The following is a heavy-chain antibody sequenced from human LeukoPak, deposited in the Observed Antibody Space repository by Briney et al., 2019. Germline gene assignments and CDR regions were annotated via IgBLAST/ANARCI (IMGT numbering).Heavy chain of an antibody. CDR3: ARDREHSDSHGYYYLGTFDY. CDR1: GYTFTGYY. Sequence: ASVKVSCKASGYTFTGYYMNWVRQAPGQRLEWMGWINPNSGGTNYAQKFQGRVTMPRDTSISTAYMELSRLRSDDTAVYYCARDREHSDSHGYYYLGTFDYWGQGTLVTVSS. V-gene: IGHV1-2*02. CDR2: INPNSGGT. J-gene: IGHJ4*02. D-gene: IGHD3-22*01.